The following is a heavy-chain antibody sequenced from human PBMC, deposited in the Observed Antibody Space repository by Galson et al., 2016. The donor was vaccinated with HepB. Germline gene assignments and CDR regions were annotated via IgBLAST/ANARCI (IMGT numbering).Heavy chain of an antibody. CDR1: GFIFSSYG. Sequence: SLRLSCAASGFIFSSYGMHWVRQATGKGLEWVSGMSFDGTNKYYAGSVKGRFTISRDKYKNTLYLQMNSLRAEDTAVYYCAKDLWADYDGSGRDTQKYGMDVWGQGTTVIVSS. V-gene: IGHV3-30*18. D-gene: IGHD3-10*01. J-gene: IGHJ6*02. CDR3: AKDLWADYDGSGRDTQKYGMDV. CDR2: MSFDGTNK.